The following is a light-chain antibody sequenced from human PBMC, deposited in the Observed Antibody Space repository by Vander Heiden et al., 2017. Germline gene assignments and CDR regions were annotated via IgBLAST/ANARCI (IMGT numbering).Light chain of an antibody. V-gene: IGKV2-28*01. CDR3: MQALQTPPA. CDR1: QSLLHSNGYNY. Sequence: DIVMTHSPLSLPVTPREPASISCRSIQSLLHSNGYNYLDWYLQKPGQSPQLLIYLGSNRASGVPDRFSGSGSGTDFTLKISRVEAEDVGVYYCMQALQTPPAFGQGTKVEIK. J-gene: IGKJ1*01. CDR2: LGS.